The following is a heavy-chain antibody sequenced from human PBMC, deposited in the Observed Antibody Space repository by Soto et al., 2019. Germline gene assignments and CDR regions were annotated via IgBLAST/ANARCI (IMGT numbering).Heavy chain of an antibody. Sequence: NPSETLSLTCTVSGGSISSGGYYWSWIRQHPGKGLEWIGYIYYSGSTYYNPSLKSRVTISVDTSKNQFSLKLSSVTAADTAVYYGASRIAARPGGLDYWGQGTLVTVSS. CDR3: ASRIAARPGGLDY. CDR1: GGSISSGGYY. CDR2: IYYSGST. D-gene: IGHD6-6*01. J-gene: IGHJ4*02. V-gene: IGHV4-31*03.